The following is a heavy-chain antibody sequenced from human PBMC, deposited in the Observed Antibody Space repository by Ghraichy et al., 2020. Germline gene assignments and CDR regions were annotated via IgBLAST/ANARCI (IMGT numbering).Heavy chain of an antibody. Sequence: GGSLRLSCITSGFIFSTYDMHWVRQPTGKGLEWASGIDALGDAYYPDSVKGRFTVSRDDARNSFYLQMNSLTAGDTAVYYCLRDCSKRGCSSADRMDVWGQGTTVTVSS. CDR3: LRDCSKRGCSSADRMDV. CDR1: GFIFSTYD. CDR2: IDALGDA. V-gene: IGHV3-13*01. D-gene: IGHD2-2*01. J-gene: IGHJ6*02.